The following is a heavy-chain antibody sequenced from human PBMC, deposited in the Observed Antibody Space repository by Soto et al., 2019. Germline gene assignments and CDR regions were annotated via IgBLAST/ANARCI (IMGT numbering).Heavy chain of an antibody. CDR1: GDSISSSGYY. D-gene: IGHD4-17*01. J-gene: IGHJ4*02. CDR2: IFFTGSS. Sequence: SETLSLTCTVSGDSISSSGYYWGWIRQPPGKGLEWIGSIFFTGSSSYNPSLKSRVTMSVETSKKQFSLKLTSVTAADTAVYYCARDYGGNSGYMLTPDYWGQGILVTVSS. CDR3: ARDYGGNSGYMLTPDY. V-gene: IGHV4-39*01.